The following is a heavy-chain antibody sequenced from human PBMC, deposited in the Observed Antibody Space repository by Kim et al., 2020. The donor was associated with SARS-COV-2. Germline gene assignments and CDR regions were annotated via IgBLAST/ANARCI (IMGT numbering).Heavy chain of an antibody. Sequence: SVKGRFTISRDNANNSLYLQMNSLRAEDTAVYYCARDLRRIAVAPDAFDIWGQGTMVTVSS. CDR3: ARDLRRIAVAPDAFDI. J-gene: IGHJ3*02. D-gene: IGHD6-19*01. V-gene: IGHV3-11*05.